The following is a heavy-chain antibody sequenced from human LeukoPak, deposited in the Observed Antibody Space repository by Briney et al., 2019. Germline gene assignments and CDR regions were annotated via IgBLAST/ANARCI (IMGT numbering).Heavy chain of an antibody. CDR3: AKELVGGYDFDY. D-gene: IGHD5-12*01. Sequence: SGGSLRLSCAVSGFTFSGYGMHWVRQAPGKGLEWVAVISYDGSTKYYAEFVKGRFTISRDNSQNTLYLQMNSLRAEDTAVYYCAKELVGGYDFDYWGQGTPVTVSS. V-gene: IGHV3-30*18. CDR1: GFTFSGYG. CDR2: ISYDGSTK. J-gene: IGHJ4*02.